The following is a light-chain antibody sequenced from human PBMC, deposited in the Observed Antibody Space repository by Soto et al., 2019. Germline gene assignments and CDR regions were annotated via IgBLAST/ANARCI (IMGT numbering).Light chain of an antibody. Sequence: QSVLTQPPAASGSAAQSVTSSCTGTSTDVGGYNYVSWYQQHPGKAPKLMIYEVSKRPSGVPDRFSGSKSGNTASLTVSGLQAEDEADYYCSSYAGNNIHYVFGTGTKVTVL. J-gene: IGLJ1*01. CDR2: EVS. V-gene: IGLV2-8*01. CDR3: SSYAGNNIHYV. CDR1: STDVGGYNY.